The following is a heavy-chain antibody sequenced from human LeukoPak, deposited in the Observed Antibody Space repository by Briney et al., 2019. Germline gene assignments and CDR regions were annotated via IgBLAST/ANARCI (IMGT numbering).Heavy chain of an antibody. J-gene: IGHJ6*02. CDR3: ARGGDLGFGELFRRFYYYYYGMDV. Sequence: ASVKVSCKASGYTFTRYDINWVRQATGQGLEWMGWMNPNSGNTGYAQKFQGRVTMTRNTSISTAYMELSSLRSEDTAVYYCARGGDLGFGELFRRFYYYYYGMDVWGQGTTVTVSS. V-gene: IGHV1-8*01. D-gene: IGHD3-10*01. CDR2: MNPNSGNT. CDR1: GYTFTRYD.